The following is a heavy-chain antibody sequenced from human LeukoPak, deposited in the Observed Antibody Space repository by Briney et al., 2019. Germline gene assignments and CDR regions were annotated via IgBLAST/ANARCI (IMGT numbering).Heavy chain of an antibody. D-gene: IGHD4-23*01. CDR3: ARDPTTVVTLRYYFAF. V-gene: IGHV4-34*01. J-gene: IGHJ4*02. CDR2: INERGHT. CDR1: GGSFSGYH. Sequence: SETLSLTCAVHGGSFSGYHWHWIRQSPEKGLEWIGEINERGHTNYNPSLKSRVTISVDTSKKQFPLRLSSVTAADTAVYYCARDPTTVVTLRYYFAFWGQGTMVAVSS.